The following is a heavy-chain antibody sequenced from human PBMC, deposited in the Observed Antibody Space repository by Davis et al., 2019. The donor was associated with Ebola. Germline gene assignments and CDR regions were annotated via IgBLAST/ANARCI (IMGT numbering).Heavy chain of an antibody. D-gene: IGHD1-1*01. Sequence: GESLKISCADSVITFSSYAMTWVRQAPGKGLEWVSAISGSGGTTYYAGSVKGRFTVSRDNSKKTMYLQMNSLRAEDTAVYYCARDREVQLEPDYYYYYGMDVWGKGTTVTVSS. V-gene: IGHV3-23*01. CDR3: ARDREVQLEPDYYYYYGMDV. CDR2: ISGSGGTT. J-gene: IGHJ6*04. CDR1: VITFSSYA.